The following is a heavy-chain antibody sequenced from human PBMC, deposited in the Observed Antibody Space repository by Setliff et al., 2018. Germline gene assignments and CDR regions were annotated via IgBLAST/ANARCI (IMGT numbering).Heavy chain of an antibody. CDR1: GGSFTNYY. V-gene: IGHV4-34*01. Sequence: SETLSLTCTVYGGSFTNYYWGWIRQSPGKGLEWIGEINHSGSTNYNPSLKSRLTISVDASTNQFSLKLTSVTAADMAVYYCVRDRTAYSYGLDVWGQGTTVTVSS. CDR2: INHSGST. CDR3: VRDRTAYSYGLDV. D-gene: IGHD5-18*01. J-gene: IGHJ6*02.